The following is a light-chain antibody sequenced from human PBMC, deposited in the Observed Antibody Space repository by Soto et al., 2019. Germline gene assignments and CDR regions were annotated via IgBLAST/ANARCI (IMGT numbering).Light chain of an antibody. CDR2: SDN. CDR3: AAWDDSLNGLV. CDR1: SSNIGTNT. Sequence: QAVVTQPPSASGTPGQRVTISCSGSSSNIGTNTVNWYQQLPGTAPKLLIYSDNQRPSGVPDRFSGSKSGTSASLAISGLLSEDEAEYYCAAWDDSLNGLVFGGGTKVTVL. J-gene: IGLJ2*01. V-gene: IGLV1-44*01.